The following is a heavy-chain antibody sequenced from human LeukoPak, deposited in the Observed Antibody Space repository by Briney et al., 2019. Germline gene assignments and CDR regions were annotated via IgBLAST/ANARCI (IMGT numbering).Heavy chain of an antibody. D-gene: IGHD2-2*01. J-gene: IGHJ6*03. Sequence: GGSLRLSCAASGFTFSSYAMNWVRQAPGKGLEWVSAISGSGGNTYYADSVKGRFTISRDNSKNTLYLQMNGLRAEDTAVYYCAKVANPTSLLYYYYYYMDVWGKGTTVTISS. CDR2: ISGSGGNT. V-gene: IGHV3-23*01. CDR3: AKVANPTSLLYYYYYYMDV. CDR1: GFTFSSYA.